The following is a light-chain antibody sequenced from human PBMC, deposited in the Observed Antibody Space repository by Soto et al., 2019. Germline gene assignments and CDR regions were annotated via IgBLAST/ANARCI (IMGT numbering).Light chain of an antibody. Sequence: EIQMTQSPSPLSASVGDRVTITCRASQRISTYVSWCQQRPGKAPKVLIYAASTLQSGVPSRFSGSGSGTDFTLTISSLQPEDFATYYCQQSFSSPPTFGQGTKV. CDR3: QQSFSSPPT. CDR1: QRISTY. V-gene: IGKV1-39*01. CDR2: AAS. J-gene: IGKJ2*01.